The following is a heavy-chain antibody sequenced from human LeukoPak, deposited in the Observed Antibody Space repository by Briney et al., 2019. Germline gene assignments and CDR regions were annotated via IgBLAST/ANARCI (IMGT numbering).Heavy chain of an antibody. CDR1: GFTFSSYC. D-gene: IGHD6-19*01. CDR2: INTDRSST. Sequence: GGSLRLSCAASGFTFSSYCMHWVRQAPGKGLVWVSRINTDRSSTSYAGSVKGRFTISRDNAKNTLYLQMNSLRAEDTAVYYCARVAAQIAVAAAFDIWGQGAMVTVSS. J-gene: IGHJ3*02. CDR3: ARVAAQIAVAAAFDI. V-gene: IGHV3-74*01.